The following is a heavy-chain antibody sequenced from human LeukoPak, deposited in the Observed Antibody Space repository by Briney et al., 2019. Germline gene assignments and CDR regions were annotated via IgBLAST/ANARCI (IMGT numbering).Heavy chain of an antibody. V-gene: IGHV3-30*04. Sequence: SGRSLRLSCAASGFIFRNYAIHWVRQAPGEGLEWVAVISYDGSNKYYADSVKGRFTISRDNSKNTLYLQMNSLRAEDTAVYYCARDRMASIAARKISTRYYYGMDVWGQGTTVTVSS. CDR1: GFIFRNYA. D-gene: IGHD6-6*01. J-gene: IGHJ6*02. CDR3: ARDRMASIAARKISTRYYYGMDV. CDR2: ISYDGSNK.